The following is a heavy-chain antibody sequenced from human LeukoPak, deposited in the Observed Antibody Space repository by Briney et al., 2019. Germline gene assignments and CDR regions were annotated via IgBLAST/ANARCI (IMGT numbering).Heavy chain of an antibody. V-gene: IGHV4-39*07. Sequence: PSETLSLTCTVSGGSISSSSYYWGWIRQPPGKGLEWIGSIYYSGSTNYNPSLKSRVTISVDTSKNQFSLKLSSVTAADTAVYYCASKMPLYCSSTSCYDYWGQGTLVTVSS. J-gene: IGHJ4*02. CDR1: GGSISSSSYY. CDR3: ASKMPLYCSSTSCYDY. D-gene: IGHD2-2*01. CDR2: IYYSGST.